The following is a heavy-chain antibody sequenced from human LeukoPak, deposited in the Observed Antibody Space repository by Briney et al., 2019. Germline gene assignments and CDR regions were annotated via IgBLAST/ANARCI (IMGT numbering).Heavy chain of an antibody. CDR3: ARARMDYGDYYYYGMDV. J-gene: IGHJ6*02. CDR2: TYYRSKWYN. Sequence: SQTLSLTRAISGDSVSSNSAAWNWIRQSPSRGLEWLGRTYYRSKWYNDYAVSVKSRITINPDTSKNQFSLQLNSVTPEDTAVYYCARARMDYGDYYYYGMDVWGQGTTVTVSS. V-gene: IGHV6-1*01. D-gene: IGHD4-17*01. CDR1: GDSVSSNSAA.